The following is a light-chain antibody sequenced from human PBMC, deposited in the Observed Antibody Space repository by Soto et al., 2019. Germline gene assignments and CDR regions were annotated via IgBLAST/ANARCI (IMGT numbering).Light chain of an antibody. Sequence: DIQMTQSPFTLSASVGDRVTITCRASQNIINWLAWYQQKPGKAPNLLIYDASSLDTGVPSRFSGSGSGTEFTLTISSLQPDDFATYYCQQYNSYSREYTFGQGTKLEIK. CDR3: QQYNSYSREYT. V-gene: IGKV1-5*01. J-gene: IGKJ2*01. CDR2: DAS. CDR1: QNIINW.